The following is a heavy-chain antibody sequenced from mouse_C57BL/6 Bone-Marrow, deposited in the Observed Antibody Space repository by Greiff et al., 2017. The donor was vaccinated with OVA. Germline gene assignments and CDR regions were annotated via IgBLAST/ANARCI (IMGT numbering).Heavy chain of an antibody. Sequence: QVQLQQPGAELVKPGASVKVSCKASGYTFTSYWMHWVKQRPGQGLEWIGRIHPSDSDTNYNQKFKGKATLTVDKSSNTAYMQLSSLTSADSAVYYCEIESVYYYGSSPFAYWGQGTLVTVSA. CDR2: IHPSDSDT. V-gene: IGHV1-74*01. CDR3: EIESVYYYGSSPFAY. CDR1: GYTFTSYW. J-gene: IGHJ3*01. D-gene: IGHD1-1*01.